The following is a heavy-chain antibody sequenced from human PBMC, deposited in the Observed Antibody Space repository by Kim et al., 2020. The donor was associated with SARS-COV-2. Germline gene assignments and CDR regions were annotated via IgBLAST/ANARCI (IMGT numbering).Heavy chain of an antibody. CDR1: GFTFDDYA. CDR3: AKDLSAFGGRLGQSTYSYYYGRVV. Sequence: GGSLRLSCAASGFTFDDYAMPWVRQAPGKGMEWVTGISWNSGSIGHADSVKGRFTISSDNAKNSLYLQMNSLRAEDTALYYCAKDLSAFGGRLGQSTYSYYYGRVVWRQGTTVTISS. CDR2: ISWNSGSI. J-gene: IGHJ6*01. D-gene: IGHD3-16*01. V-gene: IGHV3-9*01.